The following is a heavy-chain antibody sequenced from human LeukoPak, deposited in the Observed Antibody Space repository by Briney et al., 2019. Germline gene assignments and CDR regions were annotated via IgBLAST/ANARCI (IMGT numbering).Heavy chain of an antibody. CDR1: GGTFSSYA. V-gene: IGHV1-69*13. D-gene: IGHD4-17*01. J-gene: IGHJ6*02. CDR2: IIPIFGTA. CDR3: ARRGYGDYQAEFYYYYGMDV. Sequence: GASVKVSCKASGGTFSSYAISWVRQAPGQGLEWMGGIIPIFGTANYAQKFQGRVTITADESTSTAYMELSSLRSEDTAVYYCARRGYGDYQAEFYYYYGMDVWGQGTTVTVSS.